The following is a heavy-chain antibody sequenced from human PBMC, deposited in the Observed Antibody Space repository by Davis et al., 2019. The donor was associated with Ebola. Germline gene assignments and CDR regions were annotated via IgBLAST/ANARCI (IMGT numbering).Heavy chain of an antibody. CDR2: IYPSGST. J-gene: IGHJ5*02. Sequence: PSETLSLTCAVHGGSFSGYYWSWIRQSPGKGLEFIGRIYPSGSTNYKPSLKGRVTMSIDTSNNQFSLKVNSVTAADTAIYYCARGVWLGDNWFDPWVQGIPVTVSS. V-gene: IGHV4-59*10. CDR1: GGSFSGYY. CDR3: ARGVWLGDNWFDP. D-gene: IGHD6-19*01.